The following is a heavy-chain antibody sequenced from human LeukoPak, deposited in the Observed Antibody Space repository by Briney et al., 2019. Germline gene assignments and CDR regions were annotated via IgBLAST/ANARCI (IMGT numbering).Heavy chain of an antibody. J-gene: IGHJ4*02. V-gene: IGHV4-59*01. CDR3: ASGRWDSSSWYAFDY. Sequence: PSETLSLTCTVSGGSISSYYWTWIRQSPGKGLEWIGYIYYTGSTNYNPSLKSRVTISVDTSKNHFSLRLSSVTAADTAVYYCASGRWDSSSWYAFDYWGQGTLVTVSS. CDR2: IYYTGST. D-gene: IGHD6-13*01. CDR1: GGSISSYY.